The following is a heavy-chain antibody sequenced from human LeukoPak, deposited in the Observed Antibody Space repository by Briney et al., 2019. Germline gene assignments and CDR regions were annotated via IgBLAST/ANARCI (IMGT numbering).Heavy chain of an antibody. D-gene: IGHD1-7*01. Sequence: GRSLRLSCAASGFTFSNYGMHWVRQAPGKGLEWVAVIWYDGSNKYYAYSVKGRFTISRDNSKKTLYLQMNSLRAEDTAVYYCARDLGDNWNCGNPRVGCMDVWGQGTTVTVSS. CDR3: ARDLGDNWNCGNPRVGCMDV. V-gene: IGHV3-33*01. CDR1: GFTFSNYG. J-gene: IGHJ6*02. CDR2: IWYDGSNK.